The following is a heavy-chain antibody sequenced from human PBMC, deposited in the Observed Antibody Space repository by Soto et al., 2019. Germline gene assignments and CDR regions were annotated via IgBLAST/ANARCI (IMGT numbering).Heavy chain of an antibody. V-gene: IGHV4-39*01. Sequence: SATLSLTCTFSGGSNSSSRSYSCWDRQPPGKGLEWIVSFYYTGGTYSTYYNPSLKSRVTISVDTSKSQFSLNLRSVTAADAAVYYCASPRQGNYDFLSGYYALDYWGPRTLVTVSS. CDR2: FYYTGGT. D-gene: IGHD3-3*01. CDR1: GGSNSSSRSY. CDR3: ASPRQGNYDFLSGYYALDY. J-gene: IGHJ4*02.